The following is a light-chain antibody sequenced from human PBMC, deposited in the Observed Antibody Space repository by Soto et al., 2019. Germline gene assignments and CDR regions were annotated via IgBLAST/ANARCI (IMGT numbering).Light chain of an antibody. CDR2: GAS. V-gene: IGKV3-20*01. CDR3: QQYVSSPYT. Sequence: EIVLTQSPGTLSLSPGERATLSCRASQSVTSSYFAWYQQKPGKAPRLLIYGASSRATGIPDRFSGSVSGTDFTLTIRRLEPEDFAVYYCQQYVSSPYTFGQGTKLEIK. J-gene: IGKJ2*01. CDR1: QSVTSSY.